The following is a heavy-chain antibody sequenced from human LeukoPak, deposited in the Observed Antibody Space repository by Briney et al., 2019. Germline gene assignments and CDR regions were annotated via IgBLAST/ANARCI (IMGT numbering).Heavy chain of an antibody. V-gene: IGHV1-46*01. D-gene: IGHD3-22*01. Sequence: ASVKVSCKASGYTFTSYYMHWVRQAPGQGLEGMGIINPIGGSTSYAQKFQGRVTMTRDTSTSTVYMGLSSLRSEDTAVYYCAREFYDSSVAWYFDLWGRGTLVTVSS. J-gene: IGHJ2*01. CDR1: GYTFTSYY. CDR2: INPIGGST. CDR3: AREFYDSSVAWYFDL.